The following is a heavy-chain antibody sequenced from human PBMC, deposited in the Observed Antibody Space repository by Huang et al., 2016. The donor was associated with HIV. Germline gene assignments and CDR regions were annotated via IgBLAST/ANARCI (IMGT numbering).Heavy chain of an antibody. Sequence: QVQLVQSGAEVKKPGASVNVSCKASGYTFTGYYMHWVRQAPGQGLEGMGWSQPRSGGTNDAQKVEGRVTMTRDTAIGAAYMELSRLRSDDTAVYYCARTPALRGPFDYWGQGTLVTGSS. V-gene: IGHV1-2*02. CDR3: ARTPALRGPFDY. J-gene: IGHJ4*02. CDR2: SQPRSGGT. CDR1: GYTFTGYY. D-gene: IGHD2-15*01.